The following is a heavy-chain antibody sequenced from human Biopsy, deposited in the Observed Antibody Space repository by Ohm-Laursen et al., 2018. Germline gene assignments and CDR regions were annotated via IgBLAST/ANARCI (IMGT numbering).Heavy chain of an antibody. CDR1: GGSIRSPDHR. J-gene: IGHJ4*02. Sequence: GTLSFTCTVSGGSIRSPDHRWNWVRRAPGKGPERIGNIYYSWTTFYNPSLSRRVTMDLDTSSNQFFLKLKSVTSADTAVYFCARAYFYGLGTSNYFFDSWGQGALVTVSS. CDR2: IYYSWTT. D-gene: IGHD3-10*01. V-gene: IGHV4-39*07. CDR3: ARAYFYGLGTSNYFFDS.